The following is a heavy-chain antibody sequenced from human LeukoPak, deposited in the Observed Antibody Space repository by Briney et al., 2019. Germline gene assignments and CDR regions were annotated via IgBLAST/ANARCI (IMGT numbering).Heavy chain of an antibody. Sequence: ASVKVSCKPPGYTFTSYDINWVRQATGQGLEWMGWMNPNSGYTGYAQNFQGRVTITRNTSISTAYMELSGLRSEDTAVYYGERVAGSIDYWGQGTLVTVSS. CDR2: MNPNSGYT. V-gene: IGHV1-8*03. CDR1: GYTFTSYD. CDR3: ERVAGSIDY. D-gene: IGHD6-19*01. J-gene: IGHJ4*02.